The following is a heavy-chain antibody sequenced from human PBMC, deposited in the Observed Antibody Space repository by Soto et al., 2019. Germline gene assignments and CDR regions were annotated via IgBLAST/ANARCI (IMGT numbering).Heavy chain of an antibody. CDR3: IVPAAILPYYMDV. D-gene: IGHD2-2*02. J-gene: IGHJ6*03. V-gene: IGHV3-33*01. CDR2: IWYDGSNK. CDR1: GFTFSSYG. Sequence: GGSLRLSCAASGFTFSSYGMHWVRQAPGKGLEWVAVIWYDGSNKYYADSVKGRFTISRDNSKNTLYLQMNSLRAEDTAVYYCIVPAAILPYYMDVWGKGTTVTVSS.